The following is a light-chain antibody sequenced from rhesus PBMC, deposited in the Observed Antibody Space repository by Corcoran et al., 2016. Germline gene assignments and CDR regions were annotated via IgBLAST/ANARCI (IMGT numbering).Light chain of an antibody. J-gene: IGKJ1*01. Sequence: DIQMTQSPSSLSASAGDAVTITCRASQGISTYLNWYPQKPEKVPKRLFYAASSLESGVPSRFSGSGSGTEFTLTISRLQPEDFATYYCLQHNLTPWTFGQGTKVEIK. CDR1: QGISTY. CDR2: AAS. CDR3: LQHNLTPWT. V-gene: IGKV1-43*01.